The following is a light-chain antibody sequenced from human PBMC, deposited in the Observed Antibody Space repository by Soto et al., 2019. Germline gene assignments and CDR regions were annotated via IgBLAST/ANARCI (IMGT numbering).Light chain of an antibody. CDR3: QQYSDWPCT. J-gene: IGKJ2*02. Sequence: EVVMTQSPATLSVSPGERATLSCRASQSVNSNLAWYQQKPGQAPRLLISGSSTRATGIPARFSGSGSGTDFTLTINSLQSEDFAVYYCQQYSDWPCTFGQGTKVDIK. V-gene: IGKV3-15*01. CDR2: GSS. CDR1: QSVNSN.